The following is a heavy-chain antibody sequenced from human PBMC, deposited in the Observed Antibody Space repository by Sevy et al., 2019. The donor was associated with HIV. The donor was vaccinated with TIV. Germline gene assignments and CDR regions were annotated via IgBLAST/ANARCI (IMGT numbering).Heavy chain of an antibody. Sequence: SETLSLTCTVSGGSISSGGYYWSWIRQHPGKGLEWFGYIYYSGSTYYNPSLKSRVTISVDTSKNQFSLKLSSVTAADTAVYYCARGKGYSGYDFYFDYWGQGTLVTVSS. D-gene: IGHD5-12*01. CDR2: IYYSGST. V-gene: IGHV4-31*03. CDR1: GGSISSGGYY. CDR3: ARGKGYSGYDFYFDY. J-gene: IGHJ4*02.